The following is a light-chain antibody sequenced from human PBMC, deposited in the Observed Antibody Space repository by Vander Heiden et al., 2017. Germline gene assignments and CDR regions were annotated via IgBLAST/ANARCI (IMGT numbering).Light chain of an antibody. CDR1: SGSVSPGHH. CDR3: VLCLHTGVWQ. J-gene: IGLJ3*02. CDR2: STN. Sequence: TVVTQEPSFSVSPGGTVTLTCGLTSGSVSPGHHPNWYQQTPGQAPRILIYSTNPRSSGVPDRFSGSILGNKAALTIMGAQADEAHYYCVLCLHTGVWQFGGGSKLTVL. V-gene: IGLV8-61*01.